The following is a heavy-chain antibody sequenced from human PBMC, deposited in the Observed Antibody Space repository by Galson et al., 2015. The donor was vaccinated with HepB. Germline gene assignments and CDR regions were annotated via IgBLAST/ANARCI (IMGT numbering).Heavy chain of an antibody. Sequence: SLRLSCAASGFTFSSYGMHWVRQAPGKGLEWVAVISYDGSNKYYADSVKGRFIISRDNSKNTLYLQMNSLRAEDTAVYYCAKELILTIFGVVIMRGDVGIDYWGQGTLVTVSS. J-gene: IGHJ4*02. D-gene: IGHD3-3*01. V-gene: IGHV3-30*18. CDR3: AKELILTIFGVVIMRGDVGIDY. CDR2: ISYDGSNK. CDR1: GFTFSSYG.